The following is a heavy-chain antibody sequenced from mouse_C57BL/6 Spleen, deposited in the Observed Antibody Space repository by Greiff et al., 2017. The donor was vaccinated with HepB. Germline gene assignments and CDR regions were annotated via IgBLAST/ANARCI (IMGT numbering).Heavy chain of an antibody. J-gene: IGHJ1*03. Sequence: QVQLKQSGAELVKPGASVKISCKASGYAFSSYWMNWVKQRPGKGLEWIGQIYPGDGDTNYNGKFKGKATLTADKSSSTAYMQLSSLTSEDSAVYFCARSGDIGWYFDVWGTGTTVTVSS. CDR3: ARSGDIGWYFDV. CDR1: GYAFSSYW. CDR2: IYPGDGDT. D-gene: IGHD3-1*01. V-gene: IGHV1-80*01.